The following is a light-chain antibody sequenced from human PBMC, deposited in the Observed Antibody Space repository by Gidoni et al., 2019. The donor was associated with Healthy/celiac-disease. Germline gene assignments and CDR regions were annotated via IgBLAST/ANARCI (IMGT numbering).Light chain of an antibody. J-gene: IGLJ2*01. CDR1: SSNIGSNT. CDR3: AAWDDSLNGPV. CDR2: SNN. Sequence: QSVLPQPPSASGTPGQRVTISCSGSSSNIGSNTVNWYQQLPGTAPKRLIYSNNQRPSGVPDRFSGSKSGTSASLAISGLQSEDEADYYCAAWDDSLNGPVFGGGTKLTVL. V-gene: IGLV1-44*01.